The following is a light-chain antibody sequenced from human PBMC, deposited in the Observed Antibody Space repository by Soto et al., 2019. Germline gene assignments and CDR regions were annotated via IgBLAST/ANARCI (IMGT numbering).Light chain of an antibody. CDR3: QQGFDTPLA. CDR2: AAS. CDR1: QSIDKY. Sequence: DIQMTQSPSSLSASVGDRVTITCRASQSIDKYLNWYQQIPGKAPTLLIYAASRLQSGVPSRFSGRGSGSDCTLTISSLQPEDFATYYCQQGFDTPLAFGGGTTVETK. J-gene: IGKJ4*01. V-gene: IGKV1-39*01.